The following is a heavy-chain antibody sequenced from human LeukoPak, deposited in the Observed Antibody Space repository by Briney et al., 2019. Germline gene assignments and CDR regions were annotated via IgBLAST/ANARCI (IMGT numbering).Heavy chain of an antibody. Sequence: GGSLRLSCAASGFTVSSNYMSWVRQPPGRGLEWVSVIYSGGSTYYADSVKGRFTISRDNSKNTLYLQMNSLRAEDTAVYYCARDCGIAASTYYYYGMDVWGQGTTVTVSS. CDR3: ARDCGIAASTYYYYGMDV. CDR1: GFTVSSNY. V-gene: IGHV3-53*01. J-gene: IGHJ6*02. D-gene: IGHD6-13*01. CDR2: IYSGGST.